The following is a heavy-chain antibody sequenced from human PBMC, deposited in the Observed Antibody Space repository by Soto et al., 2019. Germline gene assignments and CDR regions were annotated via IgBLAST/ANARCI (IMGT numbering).Heavy chain of an antibody. CDR3: ARDDETYYVFDY. CDR2: ISSSGNTI. J-gene: IGHJ4*02. Sequence: GGSLRLSCSASGFTFSSYEMNWVRQAPGKGLEWISFISSSGNTIFYADSVKGRFTISRDNAKNSLYLQMNSLRAEDTAIYYCARDDETYYVFDYWGQGTLVTVSS. D-gene: IGHD3-10*02. V-gene: IGHV3-48*03. CDR1: GFTFSSYE.